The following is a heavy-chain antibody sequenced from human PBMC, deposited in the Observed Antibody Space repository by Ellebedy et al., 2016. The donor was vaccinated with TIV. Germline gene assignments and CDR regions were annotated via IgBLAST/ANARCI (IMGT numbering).Heavy chain of an antibody. CDR1: GFTFGDHY. D-gene: IGHD2-21*01. CDR2: VKNRPETYTT. J-gene: IGHJ1*01. V-gene: IGHV3-72*01. Sequence: GESLKISCVASGFTFGDHYMDWVRQAPGKGLEWVGRVKNRPETYTTNYSASVKCRFTISRDDSKNSVYLQMKSLKTEDTAVYYCADLGQGGAEIGWGQGTLVTVSS. CDR3: ADLGQGGAEIG.